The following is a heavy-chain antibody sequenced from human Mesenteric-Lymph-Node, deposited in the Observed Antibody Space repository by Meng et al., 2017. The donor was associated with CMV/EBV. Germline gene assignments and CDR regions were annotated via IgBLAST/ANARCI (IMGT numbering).Heavy chain of an antibody. D-gene: IGHD4-17*01. CDR1: DGSISSGNYY. Sequence: SETLSLTCTVSDGSISSGNYYWTWIRQPPGKGLEWVGYIYDTGSTHYNPSLKDRLAISIDKSKRQFSLRLTSVTAADTAVYYCARVVDYSDPGGYYFDYWGQGTRVTVSS. CDR3: ARVVDYSDPGGYYFDY. V-gene: IGHV4-30-4*08. CDR2: IYDTGST. J-gene: IGHJ4*02.